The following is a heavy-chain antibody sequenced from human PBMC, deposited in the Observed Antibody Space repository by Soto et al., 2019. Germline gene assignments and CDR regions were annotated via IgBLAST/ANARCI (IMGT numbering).Heavy chain of an antibody. J-gene: IGHJ4*02. V-gene: IGHV4-59*08. CDR3: ASSHYYGSGSYYIY. CDR2: IYYSGST. Sequence: PSETLSLTCTVSGGSISSYYWSWIRQPPGKGLEWIGYIYYSGSTNYNPSLKSRVTISVDTCKNQFSLKLSSVTAADTAVYYCASSHYYGSGSYYIYWGQGTLVTVSS. D-gene: IGHD3-10*01. CDR1: GGSISSYY.